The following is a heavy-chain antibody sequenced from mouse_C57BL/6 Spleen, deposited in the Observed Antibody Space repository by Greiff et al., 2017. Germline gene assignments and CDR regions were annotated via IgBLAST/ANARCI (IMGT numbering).Heavy chain of an antibody. CDR1: GYTFTSYW. CDR3: ASGAYYDDGGDYYAMDY. V-gene: IGHV1-69*01. D-gene: IGHD2-4*01. J-gene: IGHJ4*01. Sequence: VQLQQPGAELVMPGASVKLSCKASGYTFTSYWMHWVKQRPGRGLEWIGEIDPSDSYTNYNQQFKGKSTLTVDKSSSTAYMQLSSLATEDTAVYYCASGAYYDDGGDYYAMDYWGQGTSVTVSS. CDR2: IDPSDSYT.